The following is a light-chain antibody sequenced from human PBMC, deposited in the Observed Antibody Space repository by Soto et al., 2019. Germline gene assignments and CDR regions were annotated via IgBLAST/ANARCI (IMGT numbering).Light chain of an antibody. CDR2: VNS. J-gene: IGLJ1*01. V-gene: IGLV1-40*01. CDR1: SSNIGAGYD. Sequence: QSVLTQPPSVSGAPGQRVTISCTGSSSNIGAGYDVHWYQQLPGTAPKLLIYVNSNRPSGVPDRFSGSKSGTSASLAITGLQADDEADYYCHSYDSSLSGSGFGTGTKVTVL. CDR3: HSYDSSLSGSG.